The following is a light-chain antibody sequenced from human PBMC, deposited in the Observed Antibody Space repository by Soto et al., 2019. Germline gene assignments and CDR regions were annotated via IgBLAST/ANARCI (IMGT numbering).Light chain of an antibody. J-gene: IGKJ5*01. CDR2: WAS. Sequence: DIVMTQSPESLAVSLGERATINCKSSQSVLSRSNNKNCLAWYQQKSGQPPKLLIYWASARESGVPDRFSGSGSETDFTLTISSLQAEDVAVYYCQQYHSDPITFGQGTRLEIK. V-gene: IGKV4-1*01. CDR3: QQYHSDPIT. CDR1: QSVLSRSNNKNC.